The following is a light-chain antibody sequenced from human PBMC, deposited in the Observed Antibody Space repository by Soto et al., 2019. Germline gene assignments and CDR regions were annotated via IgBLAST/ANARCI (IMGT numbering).Light chain of an antibody. J-gene: IGKJ5*01. CDR2: DAS. V-gene: IGKV3D-15*01. CDR1: QSVSSN. Sequence: EIGMTQSPATLSVSPGERATLSCRASQSVSSNLAWYQQKPGQAPRLLIYDASNRASGTPARFSGSGSETDFTLTISSLEPEDFAVYYCQQYNNWPITFGQGTRLEIK. CDR3: QQYNNWPIT.